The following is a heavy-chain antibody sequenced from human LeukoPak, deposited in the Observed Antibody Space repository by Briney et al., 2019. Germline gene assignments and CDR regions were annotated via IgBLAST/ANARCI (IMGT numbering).Heavy chain of an antibody. D-gene: IGHD2-2*01. J-gene: IGHJ3*02. CDR2: VDPEDGET. V-gene: IGHV1-69-2*01. Sequence: ASVKVSCKVSGYTFTDYYMHWVQQAPGKGLEWMGLVDPEDGETIYAEKFQGRVTITADTSTDTAYMELSSLRSEDTAVYYCAKVRVDIVVVPADAFDIWGQGTMVTVSS. CDR3: AKVRVDIVVVPADAFDI. CDR1: GYTFTDYY.